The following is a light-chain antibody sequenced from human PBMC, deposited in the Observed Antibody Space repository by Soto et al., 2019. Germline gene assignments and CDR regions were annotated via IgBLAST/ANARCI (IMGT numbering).Light chain of an antibody. Sequence: AIRMTQSPSSFSASTGDRVTITCRASQGISSHLAWYQQKPGKAPKLLIYAASTLQSGVPSRFSGSGSGTDFTLTISCLQSEDFATYYCQQYYSYSYTFGQGTKLEIK. CDR3: QQYYSYSYT. CDR1: QGISSH. CDR2: AAS. J-gene: IGKJ2*01. V-gene: IGKV1-8*01.